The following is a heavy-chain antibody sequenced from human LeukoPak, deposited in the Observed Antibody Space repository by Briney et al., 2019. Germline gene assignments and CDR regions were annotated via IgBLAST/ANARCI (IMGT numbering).Heavy chain of an antibody. J-gene: IGHJ4*02. D-gene: IGHD6-13*01. CDR3: ARGRYSSTTYYFDY. Sequence: GGSLRLSCAASGFTFSTSWMSWVRQVPGKGLEWVANIKKDGSETYYVDSVKGRFTISRDNAKISLYLQMNSLRAEDTAMYYCARGRYSSTTYYFDYWGLGTLVTVSS. V-gene: IGHV3-7*03. CDR1: GFTFSTSW. CDR2: IKKDGSET.